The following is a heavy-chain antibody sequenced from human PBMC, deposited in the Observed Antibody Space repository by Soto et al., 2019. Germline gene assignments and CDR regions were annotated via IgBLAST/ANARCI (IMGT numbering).Heavy chain of an antibody. CDR1: GFTFSNYA. V-gene: IGHV3-23*01. Sequence: EVQLLESGGDLVQPGGSLRLCCAASGFTFSNYAMTWVRQAPGKGLEWVSSTRDSGDSTYYADSVKGRFTISIDNSKTTLYLQMSSLSAEDTAVYYCAKGGPRDGYQDFDYWGQGTLVTVSS. D-gene: IGHD5-12*01. CDR2: TRDSGDST. J-gene: IGHJ4*02. CDR3: AKGGPRDGYQDFDY.